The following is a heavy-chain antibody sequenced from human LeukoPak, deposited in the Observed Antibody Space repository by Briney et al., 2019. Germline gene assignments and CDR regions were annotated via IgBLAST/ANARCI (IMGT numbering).Heavy chain of an antibody. Sequence: ASVKVSCKASGYTFTSYYMHWVRQAPGQGLEWMGIINPSGGSTSYAQKFQGRVTMTRDMSTSTVYMELSSLRAEDTAVYYCARGQLLYGVDYYYMDVWGKGTTVTVPS. CDR2: INPSGGST. V-gene: IGHV1-46*01. J-gene: IGHJ6*03. D-gene: IGHD2-2*02. CDR1: GYTFTSYY. CDR3: ARGQLLYGVDYYYMDV.